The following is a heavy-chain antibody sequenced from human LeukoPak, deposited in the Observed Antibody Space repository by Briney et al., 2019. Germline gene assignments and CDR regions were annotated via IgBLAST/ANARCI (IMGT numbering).Heavy chain of an antibody. Sequence: PGGSLRLSCAASGFTFSSYGMHWVRQAPGKGLEWVAFIRYDGSNKYYADSVKGRFTISRDNSKNTLYLQMNSLRAEDTAVYYCAKRLYSSSWYGDYYYGMDVWGQGTTVTVSS. J-gene: IGHJ6*02. CDR1: GFTFSSYG. V-gene: IGHV3-30*02. CDR2: IRYDGSNK. D-gene: IGHD6-13*01. CDR3: AKRLYSSSWYGDYYYGMDV.